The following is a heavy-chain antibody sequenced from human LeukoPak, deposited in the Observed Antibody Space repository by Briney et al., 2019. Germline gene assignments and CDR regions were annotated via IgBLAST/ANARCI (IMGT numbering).Heavy chain of an antibody. J-gene: IGHJ6*02. V-gene: IGHV5-51*01. Sequence: GESLKISCKGSGYSFTSYWIGWVREMPGKGLEWMGIIYPGDPDTRYSPSFQGQVTISADKSISTAYLQWSSLKASDTAMYYCVRHGGWDSSSWTYYYYGMDVWGQGTTVTVSS. CDR2: IYPGDPDT. D-gene: IGHD6-13*01. CDR1: GYSFTSYW. CDR3: VRHGGWDSSSWTYYYYGMDV.